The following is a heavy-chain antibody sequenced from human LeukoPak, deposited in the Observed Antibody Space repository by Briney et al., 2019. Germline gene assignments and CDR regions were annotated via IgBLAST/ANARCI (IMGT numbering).Heavy chain of an antibody. D-gene: IGHD3-22*01. CDR2: IYYSGST. V-gene: IGHV4-39*01. CDR1: GGSISSSSYY. CDR3: ARGRLTYYYDSRGYNY. J-gene: IGHJ4*02. Sequence: SETLSLTCTVSGGSISSSSYYWGWIRQPPGKGLEWIGSIYYSGSTYYNPSLKSRVTISVDTSKNQFSLKLSSVTAADTAVYYCARGRLTYYYDSRGYNYWGQGTLVTVSS.